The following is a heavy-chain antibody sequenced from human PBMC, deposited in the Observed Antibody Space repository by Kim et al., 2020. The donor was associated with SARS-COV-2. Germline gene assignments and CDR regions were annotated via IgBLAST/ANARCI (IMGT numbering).Heavy chain of an antibody. CDR3: ARGSGSRRKDDAFDI. J-gene: IGHJ3*02. CDR1: GFTFSSYA. CDR2: ISYDGSNK. V-gene: IGHV3-30-3*01. D-gene: IGHD1-26*01. Sequence: GGSLRLSCAASGFTFSSYAMHWVRQAPGKGLEWVAVISYDGSNKYYADSVKGRFTISRDNSKNTLYLQMNSLRAEDTAVYYCARGSGSRRKDDAFDIWG.